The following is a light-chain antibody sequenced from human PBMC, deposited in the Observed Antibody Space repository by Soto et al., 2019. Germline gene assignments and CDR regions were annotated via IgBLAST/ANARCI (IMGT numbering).Light chain of an antibody. J-gene: IGKJ5*01. V-gene: IGKV1-5*01. CDR1: QSISRW. Sequence: IQMTQSASTLSASVGDRVTITCRASQSISRWLAWYQQKPGKAPKALIYDASTLRSGVPSRFSGGGSGTEFTLTISSLQADDFAAYYCQRSLTYSPFGQATRVEV. CDR3: QRSLTYSP. CDR2: DAS.